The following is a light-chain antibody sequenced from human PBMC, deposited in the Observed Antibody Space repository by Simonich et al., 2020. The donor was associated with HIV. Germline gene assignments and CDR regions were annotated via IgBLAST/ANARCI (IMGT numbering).Light chain of an antibody. J-gene: IGKJ1*01. Sequence: AIRMTQSPSSLSASTGDRVTITCRASQGISSYLAWYQQKPGKAPKLLIYAASSLQSGVPSRFSGSGSGTDFTLTISSLQPEDFATYYCQQTYSTPSWTFGQGTKVDIK. CDR2: AAS. V-gene: IGKV1-8*01. CDR3: QQTYSTPSWT. CDR1: QGISSY.